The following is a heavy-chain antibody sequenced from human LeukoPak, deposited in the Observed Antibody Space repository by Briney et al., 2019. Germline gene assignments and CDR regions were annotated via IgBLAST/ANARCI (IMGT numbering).Heavy chain of an antibody. Sequence: GASVKVSCKTSGYTFNSYGINWVRQAPGQGLEWMGWINTYSGDTTFAQIFQGRVTLTTDTSTTTAYMELRSLTPDDTAVYYCARVYKSGGDFWGQGTPVTVSA. J-gene: IGHJ4*02. CDR1: GYTFNSYG. D-gene: IGHD2-15*01. CDR2: INTYSGDT. V-gene: IGHV1-18*01. CDR3: ARVYKSGGDF.